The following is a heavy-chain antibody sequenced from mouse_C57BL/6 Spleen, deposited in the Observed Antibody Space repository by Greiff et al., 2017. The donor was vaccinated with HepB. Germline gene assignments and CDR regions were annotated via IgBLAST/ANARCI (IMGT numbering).Heavy chain of an antibody. V-gene: IGHV1-81*01. CDR1: GYTFTSYG. J-gene: IGHJ2*01. CDR3: ARREDYHFDY. D-gene: IGHD2-4*01. CDR2: IYPRSGNT. Sequence: QVQLQQSGAELARPGASVKLSCKASGYTFTSYGISWVKQRTGQGLEWIGEIYPRSGNTYYNEKFKGKATLTADKSSSTAYMELRSLTSEDSAVYFCARREDYHFDYWGQGTTLTVSS.